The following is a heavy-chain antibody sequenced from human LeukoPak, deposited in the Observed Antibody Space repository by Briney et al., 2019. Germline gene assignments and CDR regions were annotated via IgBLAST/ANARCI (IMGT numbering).Heavy chain of an antibody. D-gene: IGHD4-17*01. CDR1: GDSVSNNRAA. Sequence: SQTLSLTCAISGDSVSNNRAAWNWIRQTPSRGLEWLGRTYYRSKWYNDYAVSVKSRIAITPDTSKNQFSLQLNSVTPEDTAVYYCARDEYGDYYGMDVWGQGTTVTVSS. J-gene: IGHJ6*02. CDR2: TYYRSKWYN. V-gene: IGHV6-1*01. CDR3: ARDEYGDYYGMDV.